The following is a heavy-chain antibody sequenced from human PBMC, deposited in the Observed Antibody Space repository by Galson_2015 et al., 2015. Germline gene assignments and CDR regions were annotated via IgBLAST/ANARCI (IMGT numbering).Heavy chain of an antibody. D-gene: IGHD3-16*01. J-gene: IGHJ4*02. CDR3: ARDGLGAFDS. Sequence: SLRLSCAASGFIFSDYYMSWIRQAPGKGLVWVSRIKTDGTYMDTADSVKGRFIVSRDNARNTLYLQMNSLRAEDTAVYYCARDGLGAFDSWGQGTLVTVSS. CDR1: GFIFSDYY. V-gene: IGHV3-74*01. CDR2: IKTDGTYM.